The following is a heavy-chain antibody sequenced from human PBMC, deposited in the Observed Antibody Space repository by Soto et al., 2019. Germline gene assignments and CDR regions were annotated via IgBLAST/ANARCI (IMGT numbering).Heavy chain of an antibody. Sequence: TSEDLCLTCTVSGGSISSYYWSWIRQPPGKGLEWIGYIYYSGSTNYNPSLKSRVTISVDTSKNQFSLKLSSVTAADTAVYYCARAGSPYGSGRFKWFDPWGQGTLVTVSS. CDR1: GGSISSYY. CDR3: ARAGSPYGSGRFKWFDP. D-gene: IGHD3-10*01. J-gene: IGHJ5*02. CDR2: IYYSGST. V-gene: IGHV4-59*01.